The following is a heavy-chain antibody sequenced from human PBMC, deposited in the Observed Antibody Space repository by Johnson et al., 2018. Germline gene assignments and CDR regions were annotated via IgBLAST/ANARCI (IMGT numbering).Heavy chain of an antibody. Sequence: VQLQESGGGLVQPGGSLRLSCAASGFTFSSYDMHWVRQATGKGLEWVSAIGTAGDTYYPGSVKGRFTISRENAKNSLYLQMNSLRAGDTAVYYCARATPLVKARWFGEEDYYYGMDVWGQGTTVTVSS. V-gene: IGHV3-13*01. D-gene: IGHD3-10*01. CDR1: GFTFSSYD. CDR3: ARATPLVKARWFGEEDYYYGMDV. CDR2: IGTAGDT. J-gene: IGHJ6*02.